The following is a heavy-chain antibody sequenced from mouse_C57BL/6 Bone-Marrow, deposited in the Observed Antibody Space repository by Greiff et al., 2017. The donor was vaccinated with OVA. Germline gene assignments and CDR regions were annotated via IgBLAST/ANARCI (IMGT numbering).Heavy chain of an antibody. D-gene: IGHD1-1*01. Sequence: DVQLVESGEGLVKPGGSLKLSCAASGFTFSSYAMSWVRQTPEKRLEWVAYISSGGDYIYYADTVKGRFTISRDNARNTLYLQMSSLKSEDTAMYYCTRDRGYYGTSAMDYWGQGTSVTVSS. CDR1: GFTFSSYA. J-gene: IGHJ4*01. V-gene: IGHV5-9-1*02. CDR3: TRDRGYYGTSAMDY. CDR2: ISSGGDYI.